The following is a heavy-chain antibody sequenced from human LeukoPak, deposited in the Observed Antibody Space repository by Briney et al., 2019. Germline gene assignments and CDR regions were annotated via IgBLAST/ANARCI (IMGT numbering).Heavy chain of an antibody. V-gene: IGHV3-30*18. CDR3: AKDIRAGDWGAFDI. CDR1: GFTFSRYG. Sequence: PGGSLRLSCAASGFTFSRYGMYWVRQAPGKGLEWVAVISYDGSNKYYADSVKGRFTISRDNSKNTLYLQMNSLRAEDTALYYCAKDIRAGDWGAFDIWGQGTMVTVSS. J-gene: IGHJ3*02. D-gene: IGHD3-16*01. CDR2: ISYDGSNK.